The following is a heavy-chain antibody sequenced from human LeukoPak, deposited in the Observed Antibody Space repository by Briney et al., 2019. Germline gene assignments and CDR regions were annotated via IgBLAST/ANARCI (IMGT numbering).Heavy chain of an antibody. CDR1: GFTFDDYG. D-gene: IGHD5-18*01. J-gene: IGHJ4*02. Sequence: PGVSLRLSCAASGFTFDDYGMSWVRQAPGKGLEWVSAISGSGGSTYYADSVKGRFTISRDNSKNTLYLQMNSLRAEDTAVYYCAKQGGYSYGSYYFDYWGQGTLVTVSS. CDR2: ISGSGGST. CDR3: AKQGGYSYGSYYFDY. V-gene: IGHV3-23*01.